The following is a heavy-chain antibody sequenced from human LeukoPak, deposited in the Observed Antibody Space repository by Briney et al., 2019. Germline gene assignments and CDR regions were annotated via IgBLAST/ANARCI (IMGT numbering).Heavy chain of an antibody. Sequence: SQTLSLTCTVSGGSISIGDYYWSWIRQPPGKGLERLGYIYYSGSTYYNRSLKSRVTISVDTSKNQLSLKLSSVTAADTAVYYCARRSGYDLGFFDYWGQGTLVTVSS. J-gene: IGHJ4*02. CDR2: IYYSGST. V-gene: IGHV4-30-4*01. CDR3: ARRSGYDLGFFDY. CDR1: GGSISIGDYY. D-gene: IGHD5-12*01.